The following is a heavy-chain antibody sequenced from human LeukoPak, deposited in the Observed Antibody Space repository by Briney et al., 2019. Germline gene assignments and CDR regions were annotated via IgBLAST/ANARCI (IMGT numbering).Heavy chain of an antibody. Sequence: GGSLRLSCAASGFALSSSAMHWVRQAPGKGLEWVAVISYDGSNKYYADSVKGRFTISRDNSKNTLDLQMNSLRGEDTAVYYCGVSPGALDVWGHGTTVTVSS. D-gene: IGHD3-10*01. J-gene: IGHJ6*02. V-gene: IGHV3-30-3*01. CDR1: GFALSSSA. CDR3: GVSPGALDV. CDR2: ISYDGSNK.